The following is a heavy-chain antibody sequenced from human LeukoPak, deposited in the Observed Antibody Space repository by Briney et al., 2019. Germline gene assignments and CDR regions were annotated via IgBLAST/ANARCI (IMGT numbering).Heavy chain of an antibody. CDR2: VTASSNYI. Sequence: GRSLRLSCEVSGFTFSSYSMSWVRQAPGKGPEWVSSVTASSNYIYYADSVKGRFTISRDNAKNSLYLQMNSLRAEDTAVYYCAKDGHYYYYYMDVWGKGTTVTVSS. V-gene: IGHV3-21*04. CDR1: GFTFSSYS. J-gene: IGHJ6*03. D-gene: IGHD3/OR15-3a*01. CDR3: AKDGHYYYYYMDV.